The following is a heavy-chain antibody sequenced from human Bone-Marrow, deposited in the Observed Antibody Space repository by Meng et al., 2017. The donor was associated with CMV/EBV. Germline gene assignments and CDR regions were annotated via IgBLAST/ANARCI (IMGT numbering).Heavy chain of an antibody. CDR2: MNPNSGNT. CDR3: ARDREVLRFLEWLLVHYGMDV. J-gene: IGHJ6*02. V-gene: IGHV1-8*03. Sequence: ASVKVSCKASGYTFTSYDINWVRQATGQGLEWMGWMNPNSGNTGYAQKFQGRVTITRNTSISTAYMELSSLRSEDTAVYYCARDREVLRFLEWLLVHYGMDVWGQGTTVTVSS. CDR1: GYTFTSYD. D-gene: IGHD3-3*01.